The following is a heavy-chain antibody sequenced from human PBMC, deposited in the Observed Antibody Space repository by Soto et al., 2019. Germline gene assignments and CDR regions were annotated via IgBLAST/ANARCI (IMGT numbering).Heavy chain of an antibody. D-gene: IGHD3-10*01. Sequence: GGSLRLSCAASGFTFSSYAMSWVRQAPGKGLEWVSAISGSGGSTYYADSVKGRFTISRDNSKNTLYLQMNSLRAEDTAVYYCAKEVDEYYYGSGSYFPFDYWGQGTLVTVSS. J-gene: IGHJ4*02. CDR3: AKEVDEYYYGSGSYFPFDY. CDR2: ISGSGGST. V-gene: IGHV3-23*01. CDR1: GFTFSSYA.